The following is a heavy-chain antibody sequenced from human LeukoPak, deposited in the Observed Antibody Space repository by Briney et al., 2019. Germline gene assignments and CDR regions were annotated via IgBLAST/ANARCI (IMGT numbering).Heavy chain of an antibody. CDR3: ARERYSGYDYYADY. CDR2: ISYDGSNK. D-gene: IGHD5-12*01. V-gene: IGHV3-30*04. CDR1: GFTFSSYA. J-gene: IGHJ4*02. Sequence: PGRSLRLSCAASGFTFSSYAMHWVRQAPGKGLEWVAVISYDGSNKYYADSVKGRFTISRDNSKNTLYLQMNSLRAEDTAVYYCARERYSGYDYYADYWGQGTLVTASS.